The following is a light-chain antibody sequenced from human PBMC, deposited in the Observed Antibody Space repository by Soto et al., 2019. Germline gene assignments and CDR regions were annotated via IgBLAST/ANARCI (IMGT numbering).Light chain of an antibody. CDR2: GAS. CDR3: QHYGTSPPWT. CDR1: QSVSNSY. J-gene: IGKJ1*01. V-gene: IGKV3-20*01. Sequence: DIVLTQSPGTLSLSPGERATLSCRASQSVSNSYLAWYQQKPGQAPRLLIYGASSRATGIPGRFSGDGSGTDFTLTISSLEPEDFVVYYCQHYGTSPPWTFGQGTKVEVK.